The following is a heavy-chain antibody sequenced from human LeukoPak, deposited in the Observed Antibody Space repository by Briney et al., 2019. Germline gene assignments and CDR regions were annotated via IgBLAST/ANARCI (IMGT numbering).Heavy chain of an antibody. V-gene: IGHV3-23*01. Sequence: GGSLRLSCAVSGFTFSSYAMNWVRQAPGKGLEWVSAISGSGGSTYYADSVKGRFTISRDNSKNTLYLQMNSLRAEDTAVYYCAREATQIYDSSGYYSVKWRPFRYWGQGTLVTVSS. CDR3: AREATQIYDSSGYYSVKWRPFRY. CDR2: ISGSGGST. J-gene: IGHJ4*02. CDR1: GFTFSSYA. D-gene: IGHD3-22*01.